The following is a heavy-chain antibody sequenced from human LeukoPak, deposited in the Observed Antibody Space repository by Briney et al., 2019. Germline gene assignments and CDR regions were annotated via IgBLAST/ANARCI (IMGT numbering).Heavy chain of an antibody. J-gene: IGHJ6*03. CDR1: GFTFSSYG. Sequence: GGSLRLSCAASGFTFSSYGMHWVRQAPGKGLEWVAVISYDGSNKYYADSVKGRFTISRDNSKNTLYLQMNSLRAEDTAVYYCARGGSGSSMDVWGKGTTVTVSS. D-gene: IGHD1-26*01. CDR2: ISYDGSNK. CDR3: ARGGSGSSMDV. V-gene: IGHV3-30*03.